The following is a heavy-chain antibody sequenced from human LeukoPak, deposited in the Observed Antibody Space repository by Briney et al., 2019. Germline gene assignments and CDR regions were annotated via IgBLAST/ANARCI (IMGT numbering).Heavy chain of an antibody. CDR2: IYYSGST. D-gene: IGHD4-23*01. CDR1: GGSISSSSYY. V-gene: IGHV4-39*01. CDR3: ARLISDRATVVTHFDY. J-gene: IGHJ4*02. Sequence: PSETLSLTCTVSGGSISSSSYYWGWIRQPPGKGLEWIGSIYYSGSTYYNPSLKSRVTISVDTSKNQFSLKLSSVTAADTAVYYCARLISDRATVVTHFDYWGQGTLVTVSS.